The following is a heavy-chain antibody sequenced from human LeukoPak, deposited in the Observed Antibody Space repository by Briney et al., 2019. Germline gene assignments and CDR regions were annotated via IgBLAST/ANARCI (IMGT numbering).Heavy chain of an antibody. CDR2: IREDGSEK. Sequence: GGSLRLSCAASGFTFSSHWMSWVRQAPGKGREWVANIREDGSEKYYVDSVKGRFTISRDNAKNSLFLQMNSLRAEDTAVYYCARDSRYSRGVGDFDYRGQGTLVIVSS. CDR1: GFTFSSHW. CDR3: ARDSRYSRGVGDFDY. V-gene: IGHV3-7*03. D-gene: IGHD5-18*01. J-gene: IGHJ4*02.